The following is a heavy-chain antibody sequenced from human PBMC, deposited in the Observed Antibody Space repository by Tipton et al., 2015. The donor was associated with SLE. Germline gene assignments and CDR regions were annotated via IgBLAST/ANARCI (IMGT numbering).Heavy chain of an antibody. CDR3: ARAIAYQQLAPMDV. CDR2: IYTSGST. J-gene: IGHJ6*03. Sequence: LRLSCTVSDGSISSGSYYWSWIRQPAGKGLEWIGRIYTSGSTNYNPSLKSRVTISVDTSKNQFSLKLSSVTAADTAVYYCARAIAYQQLAPMDVWGKGTTVTVSS. CDR1: DGSISSGSYY. D-gene: IGHD6-13*01. V-gene: IGHV4-61*02.